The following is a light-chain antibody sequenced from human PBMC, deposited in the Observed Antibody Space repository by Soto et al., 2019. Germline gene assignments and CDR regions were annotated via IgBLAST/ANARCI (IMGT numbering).Light chain of an antibody. CDR1: GSNIGKNT. Sequence: QSVLTQPPSASGSPGQSVTISCSGGGSNIGKNTVHWYQVLPGTAPTLLIYSNGQRPSGVPDRFSGSKSGTSASLAISGLQSADEADYYCAAWDDSPNGVVFGGGTKLTVL. V-gene: IGLV1-44*01. CDR3: AAWDDSPNGVV. J-gene: IGLJ2*01. CDR2: SNG.